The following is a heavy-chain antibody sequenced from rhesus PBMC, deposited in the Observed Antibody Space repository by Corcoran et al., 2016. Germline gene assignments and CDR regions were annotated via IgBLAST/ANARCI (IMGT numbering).Heavy chain of an antibody. CDR1: GYSISSGSY. J-gene: IGHJ4*01. CDR2: ITYSGST. CDR3: ARESSGWYDY. D-gene: IGHD6-31*01. Sequence: QVQLQESGPGLGKPSETLSLTCAVSGYSISSGSYWSWIRQPPGKGLEWIGYITYSGSTSYNPSLKSRVTISRDTSKNQFSLKLSSVTAADTAVYYCARESSGWYDYWGQGVLVTVSS. V-gene: IGHV4-122*02.